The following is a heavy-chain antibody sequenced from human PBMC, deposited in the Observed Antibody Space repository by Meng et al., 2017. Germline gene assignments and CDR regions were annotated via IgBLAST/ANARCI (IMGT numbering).Heavy chain of an antibody. V-gene: IGHV4-39*07. D-gene: IGHD6-19*01. Sequence: LPPKESGPGLVKPSGTPPLPCTGSGGSISSSSYYWGWIRQPPGKGLEWIGSIYYSGSTYYNPSLKSRVTISVDTSKNQFSLKLSSVTAADTAVYYCASLRIAVAGINWFDPWGQGTLVTVSS. CDR1: GGSISSSSYY. J-gene: IGHJ5*02. CDR3: ASLRIAVAGINWFDP. CDR2: IYYSGST.